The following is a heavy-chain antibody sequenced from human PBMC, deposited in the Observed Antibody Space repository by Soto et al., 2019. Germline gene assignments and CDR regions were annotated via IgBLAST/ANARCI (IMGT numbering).Heavy chain of an antibody. CDR2: IIPIFGTT. J-gene: IGHJ5*02. V-gene: IGHV1-69*13. Sequence: ASVKVSCKASGGTFSSYAISWVRQAPGQGLEWMGGIIPIFGTTNYAQKFQGRVTITADESTSTAYMELSSLRSEDTAVYYCARDRRGCSGGSCYSPYNWFDPWGQGTLVTVSS. CDR3: ARDRRGCSGGSCYSPYNWFDP. CDR1: GGTFSSYA. D-gene: IGHD2-15*01.